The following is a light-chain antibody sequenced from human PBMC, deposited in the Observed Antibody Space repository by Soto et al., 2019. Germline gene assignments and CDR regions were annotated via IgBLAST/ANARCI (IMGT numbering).Light chain of an antibody. CDR2: DTS. V-gene: IGKV3-15*01. CDR1: QGIGDT. Sequence: IVLTQSPATLSLSPGEGATLSCRASQGIGDTLAWYKQKPGQTPRLLIYDTSIRATGVPARFSGSRSGAEFTLTISSLQSEDFAVYYCQHYVTWPLTFGGGTKVDI. J-gene: IGKJ4*01. CDR3: QHYVTWPLT.